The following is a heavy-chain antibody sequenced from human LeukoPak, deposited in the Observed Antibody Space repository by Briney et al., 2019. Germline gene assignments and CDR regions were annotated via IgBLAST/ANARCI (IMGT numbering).Heavy chain of an antibody. Sequence: PGGALGLSWAASGFTIISNYMRGGRQAPGKGLEGVSVIYSGGSTYYAGSVQGRFTISRDNSKTTLYLQMNSLRAEDTAVYYCASPLSITMVRGVKGYYGMDVWGKGTTVTVSS. CDR1: GFTIISNY. CDR3: ASPLSITMVRGVKGYYGMDV. V-gene: IGHV3-53*01. J-gene: IGHJ6*04. D-gene: IGHD3-10*01. CDR2: IYSGGST.